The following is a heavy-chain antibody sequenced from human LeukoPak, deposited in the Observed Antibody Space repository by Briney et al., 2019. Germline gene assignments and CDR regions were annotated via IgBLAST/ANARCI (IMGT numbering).Heavy chain of an antibody. J-gene: IGHJ4*02. Sequence: ASETLSLTCTVSGGSISSSGYYWGWIRQPPGKGLEWIGNIYYVGSTYYNPSLKSRVTISVDTSKNQFSLKLSSVTAADTAVYYCARVGVSMVSFYWGQGTLVTVSS. D-gene: IGHD5-18*01. V-gene: IGHV4-39*07. CDR3: ARVGVSMVSFY. CDR1: GGSISSSGYY. CDR2: IYYVGST.